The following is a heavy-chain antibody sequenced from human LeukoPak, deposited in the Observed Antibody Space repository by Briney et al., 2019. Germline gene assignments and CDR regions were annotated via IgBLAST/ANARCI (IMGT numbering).Heavy chain of an antibody. J-gene: IGHJ5*02. V-gene: IGHV1-46*01. CDR2: NNPSGDFR. Sequence: ASVKVSCKPSGYTFGTHWMHWVRQAPGQGLEWMAINNPSGDFRSYAQKFQGRVTVTRDMSTRTVYMELSDLRPEDTALYYCARDYSGQWEQLTGWWIDPWGQGTLVTVSS. D-gene: IGHD1-26*01. CDR1: GYTFGTHW. CDR3: ARDYSGQWEQLTGWWIDP.